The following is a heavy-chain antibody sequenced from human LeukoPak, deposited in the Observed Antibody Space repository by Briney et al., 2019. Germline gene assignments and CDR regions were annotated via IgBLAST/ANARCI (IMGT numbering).Heavy chain of an antibody. CDR2: VYYSGST. J-gene: IGHJ3*02. Sequence: PQTLSLTCTVSGGSISSGDYYWSWIRQPPGKGLEWIGYVYYSGSTYYNPSLKSRVTISVDTSKNQFSLKLSSVTAADTAVYYCARVTRDIVVVVAAIHDAFDIWGQGTMVTVSS. D-gene: IGHD2-15*01. V-gene: IGHV4-30-4*08. CDR3: ARVTRDIVVVVAAIHDAFDI. CDR1: GGSISSGDYY.